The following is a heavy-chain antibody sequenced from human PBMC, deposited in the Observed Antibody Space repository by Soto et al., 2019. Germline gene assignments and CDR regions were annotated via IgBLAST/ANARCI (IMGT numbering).Heavy chain of an antibody. V-gene: IGHV1-3*01. Sequence: ASVKVSCKGSGYTFAYYTVHWVRQAPGQRLEWMGWINAGDGNTKYSPNFQGRVTITKDTSASTVYMELSSLRSEDTAVYFCTRDYYDSSGYYPKFDYWGQGTLVTVSS. CDR1: GYTFAYYT. D-gene: IGHD3-22*01. CDR2: INAGDGNT. CDR3: TRDYYDSSGYYPKFDY. J-gene: IGHJ4*02.